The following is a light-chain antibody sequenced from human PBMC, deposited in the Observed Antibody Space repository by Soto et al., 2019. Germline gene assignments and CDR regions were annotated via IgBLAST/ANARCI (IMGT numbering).Light chain of an antibody. J-gene: IGLJ1*01. CDR3: SSYRSSSTDV. CDR1: SSDVGNYNY. Sequence: QSALTQPASVSGSPGQSITISCTGTSSDVGNYNYVSWYQQHPGKAPKLMIYDVSNRPSGVSNRFSGSKSGNTASLTISGLQAEDEADYYCSSYRSSSTDVFGTGTKVTVL. CDR2: DVS. V-gene: IGLV2-14*01.